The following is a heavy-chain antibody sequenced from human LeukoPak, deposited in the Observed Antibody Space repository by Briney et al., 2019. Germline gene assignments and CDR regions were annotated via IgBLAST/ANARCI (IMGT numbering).Heavy chain of an antibody. V-gene: IGHV3-23*01. D-gene: IGHD3-3*01. CDR2: MGGGIDDI. CDR3: AKDAFSYNGVHDALDI. CDR1: RFTFREYA. J-gene: IGHJ3*02. Sequence: GGSLRLSCTASRFTFREYAMSWVRQAPGKRLEWVSTMGGGIDDIGYADAVKGRFTISRDNSKDTLYLQMNSLKVEDTALYYCAKDAFSYNGVHDALDIWGQGTMVTVSS.